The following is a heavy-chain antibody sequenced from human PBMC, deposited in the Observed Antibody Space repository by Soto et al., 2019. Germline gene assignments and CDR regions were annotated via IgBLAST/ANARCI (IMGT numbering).Heavy chain of an antibody. J-gene: IGHJ6*03. D-gene: IGHD2-15*01. V-gene: IGHV3-53*04. CDR3: ARYSREWWLADPYYYYYMDV. CDR1: GFTVSSNY. CDR2: IYSGGST. Sequence: GGSLRLSCAASGFTVSSNYMSWVRQAPGKGLEWVSVIYSGGSTYYADSVKGRFTISRHNSKNTLYLQMNSLRAEDTAVYYCARYSREWWLADPYYYYYMDVWGKGTTVTVSS.